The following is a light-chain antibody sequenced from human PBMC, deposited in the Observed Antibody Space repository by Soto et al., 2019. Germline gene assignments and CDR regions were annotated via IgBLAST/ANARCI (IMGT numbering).Light chain of an antibody. CDR1: QNVSSN. V-gene: IGKV3-15*01. CDR2: GAS. Sequence: EIVMTQSPATLSMSPGERATLSCRASQNVSSNLAWFQQKPGQAPRLLTYGASTRATGIPARFSGSGSGTEFTLTISSLQSEDFAVYYCQQYSNWPRTFGQGTKVEIK. CDR3: QQYSNWPRT. J-gene: IGKJ1*01.